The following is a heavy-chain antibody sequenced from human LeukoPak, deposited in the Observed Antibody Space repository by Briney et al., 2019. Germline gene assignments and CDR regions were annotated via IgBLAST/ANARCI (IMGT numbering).Heavy chain of an antibody. Sequence: GGSLRLSCEASGFTFTRYWMTWVRQAPGKGLEWVANIKQDGSQRYYVDSVKGRFTISRGNTKNSVYLQMNSLRVEDTAVYYCTSRDYGDTDFELWGQGTLVTVSS. V-gene: IGHV3-7*03. CDR1: GFTFTRYW. CDR3: TSRDYGDTDFEL. CDR2: IKQDGSQR. J-gene: IGHJ4*02. D-gene: IGHD4-17*01.